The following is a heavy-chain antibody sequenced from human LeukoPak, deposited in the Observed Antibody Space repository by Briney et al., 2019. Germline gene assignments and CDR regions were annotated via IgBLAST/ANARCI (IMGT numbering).Heavy chain of an antibody. CDR1: GFTFDDYA. J-gene: IGHJ4*02. V-gene: IGHV3-9*01. CDR3: AKAGGDGSGSYSDY. Sequence: GGSLRLSCAASGFTFDDYAMHWVRQAPWKGLEWVSGISWNSGSIGYADSVKGRFTISRDNAKNSLYLQMNSLRAEDTALYHCAKAGGDGSGSYSDYWGQGTLVTVSS. D-gene: IGHD3-10*01. CDR2: ISWNSGSI.